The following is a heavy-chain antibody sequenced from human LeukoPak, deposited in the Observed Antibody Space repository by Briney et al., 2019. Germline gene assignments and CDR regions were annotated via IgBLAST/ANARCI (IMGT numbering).Heavy chain of an antibody. CDR1: GYSFTRYW. J-gene: IGHJ4*02. CDR2: ILPGDSDT. CDR3: ARRRYCSGGSCYGVNY. D-gene: IGHD2-15*01. Sequence: GESLKISCKGSGYSFTRYWIGWLRQMPGKDLEWMGIILPGDSDTRYSPSLQGQVIISADKSINTAYLQWSSLKASDSAMYYCARRRYCSGGSCYGVNYWGQGSLVTV. V-gene: IGHV5-51*01.